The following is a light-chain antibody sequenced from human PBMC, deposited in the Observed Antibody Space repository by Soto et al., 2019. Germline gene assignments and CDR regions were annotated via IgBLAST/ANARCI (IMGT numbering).Light chain of an antibody. Sequence: EIVLTQSPATLSLSPGERATLSCRASQSVSRYLAWYQQKPGQAPRLLMYDASNRATGIPARFSGSGSGTDFTLTISSLEPEDFAVYYCQQRSNGPSITFGQGTRLEIK. CDR3: QQRSNGPSIT. J-gene: IGKJ5*01. CDR1: QSVSRY. V-gene: IGKV3-11*01. CDR2: DAS.